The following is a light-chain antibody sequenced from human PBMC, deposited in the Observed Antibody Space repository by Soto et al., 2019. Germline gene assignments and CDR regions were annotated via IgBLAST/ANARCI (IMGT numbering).Light chain of an antibody. CDR2: AAS. J-gene: IGKJ1*01. Sequence: DIQMTQSPSSLSASVGDRVTITCRASQGISNYLAWYQQKPGKVPKLLIYAASTLQSGVPSRFSGSGSGTDFTLTISSLQPEDVATYYCQKYNSAPPGTFGQGTKVEIE. CDR1: QGISNY. CDR3: QKYNSAPPGT. V-gene: IGKV1-27*01.